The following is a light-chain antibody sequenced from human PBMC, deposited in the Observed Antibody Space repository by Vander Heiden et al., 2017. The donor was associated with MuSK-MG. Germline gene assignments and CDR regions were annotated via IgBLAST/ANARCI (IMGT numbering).Light chain of an antibody. Sequence: QSILTQPPSVSGAPGQRVTISCTGSKSNNGGGYDVYWYQQLPGTAPKLLISGNNNRPSGVPERFSGSKSGTSASLAITGLQADDEGDYYCQSYDNSLSGSWVFGGGTKVTVL. CDR3: QSYDNSLSGSWV. J-gene: IGLJ3*02. CDR2: GNN. V-gene: IGLV1-40*01. CDR1: KSNNGGGYD.